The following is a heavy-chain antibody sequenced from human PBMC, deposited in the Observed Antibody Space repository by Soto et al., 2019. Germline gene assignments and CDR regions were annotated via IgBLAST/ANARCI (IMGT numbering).Heavy chain of an antibody. D-gene: IGHD5-18*01. V-gene: IGHV3-23*01. J-gene: IGHJ4*02. CDR3: AREGVSPPRYSYGTH. Sequence: PGGSLRLSCTASGFLFSSYAVIWVRQAPGKGLDWVSAIIRSGGSTYYAASVKARFTISRHNYKNTLYLQMNRLRAEDAAVYHCAREGVSPPRYSYGTHWAPGTLVTVAS. CDR1: GFLFSSYA. CDR2: IIRSGGST.